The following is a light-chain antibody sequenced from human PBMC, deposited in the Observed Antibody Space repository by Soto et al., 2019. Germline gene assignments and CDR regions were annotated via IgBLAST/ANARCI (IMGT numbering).Light chain of an antibody. V-gene: IGLV2-14*01. CDR2: DVS. CDR1: SSDVGGYNY. Sequence: PVLTQPASVSGSPGQSITISCTGTSSDVGGYNYVSWYQQHPGKAPKLMIYDVSNRPSGVSNRFSGSKSGNTASLTISGLQAEDEADYYCSSYTSSSTLYVFGTGTKVTVL. CDR3: SSYTSSSTLYV. J-gene: IGLJ1*01.